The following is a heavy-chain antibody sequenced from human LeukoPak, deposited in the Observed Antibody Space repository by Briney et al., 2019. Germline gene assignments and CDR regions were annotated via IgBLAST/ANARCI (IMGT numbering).Heavy chain of an antibody. CDR2: INPNSGGT. CDR1: GYTFTGYY. CDR3: ARDSGLGPTWHPFDH. J-gene: IGHJ4*02. V-gene: IGHV1-2*02. Sequence: ASVKVSCKASGYTFTGYYMHWVRQAPGQGLEWMGWINPNSGGTNYAQKFQGRVTLTRDTSISTAYMELNSLRSDDTAVYYCARDSGLGPTWHPFDHWGQGTPVTVSS. D-gene: IGHD1-26*01.